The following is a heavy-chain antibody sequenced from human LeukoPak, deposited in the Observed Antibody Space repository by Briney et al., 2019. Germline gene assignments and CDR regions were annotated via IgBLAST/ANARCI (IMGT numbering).Heavy chain of an antibody. CDR2: IRYDGSNK. Sequence: GGSLRRSCAASGFTFSSYGMHWVRQAPGKGLEWVAFIRYDGSNKYYADSVKGRFTISRDNSKNTLYLQMNSLRAEDTAVYSCAKVGDSSGYYPYYFDYWGQGTLVTVSS. D-gene: IGHD3-22*01. CDR3: AKVGDSSGYYPYYFDY. J-gene: IGHJ4*02. CDR1: GFTFSSYG. V-gene: IGHV3-30*02.